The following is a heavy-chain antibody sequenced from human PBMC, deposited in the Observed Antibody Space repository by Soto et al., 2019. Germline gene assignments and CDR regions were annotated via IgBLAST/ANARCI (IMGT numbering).Heavy chain of an antibody. Sequence: QGQLVESGGGVVQPGRSLRLSCAASGFAFSNHGMHWVRQAPGKVLEWLAVIVREGSEKFYADSVKGRFTISRDNSKNTLYLEMSCLRAEGTAVYYCAGDDAYDCNGVDLWGQGTLVTVSS. CDR2: IVREGSEK. CDR3: AGDDAYDCNGVDL. V-gene: IGHV3-33*01. D-gene: IGHD3-3*01. J-gene: IGHJ1*01. CDR1: GFAFSNHG.